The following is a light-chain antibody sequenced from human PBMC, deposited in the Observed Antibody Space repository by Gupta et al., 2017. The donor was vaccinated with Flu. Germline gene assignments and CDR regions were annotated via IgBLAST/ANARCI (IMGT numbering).Light chain of an antibody. CDR3: NTRDSSGNHLEV. J-gene: IGLJ1*01. CDR2: GKN. CDR1: SLRGYY. V-gene: IGLV3-19*01. Sequence: SSELTQDTAVSVALGLTVRITCQGDSLRGYYARWSQQKPGQAPVLVIYGKNNRPSGIPDRISGPSSGNTAALTITGAQEADEADDYCNTRDSSGNHLEVFGTGTKVTVL.